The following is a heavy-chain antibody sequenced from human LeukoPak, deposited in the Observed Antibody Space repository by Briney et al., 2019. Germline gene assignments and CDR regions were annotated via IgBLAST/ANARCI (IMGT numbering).Heavy chain of an antibody. Sequence: PGGSLRLSCAASGFTFSSYGMHWVRQAPGKGLEWVAFIRYDGSNKYYADSVKGRFTISRDNSKNTLYLQMNSLRAEDTAVYYCAKDRATMIVVGYFDYWGQGTLVTVSS. CDR3: AKDRATMIVVGYFDY. V-gene: IGHV3-30*02. CDR2: IRYDGSNK. D-gene: IGHD3-22*01. J-gene: IGHJ4*02. CDR1: GFTFSSYG.